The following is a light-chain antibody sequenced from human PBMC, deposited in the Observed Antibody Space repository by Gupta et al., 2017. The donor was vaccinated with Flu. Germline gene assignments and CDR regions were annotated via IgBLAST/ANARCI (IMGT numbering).Light chain of an antibody. V-gene: IGLV2-23*01. CDR3: GSYEHSPTCVEV. CDR2: ESV. CDR1: ISEVGSYNL. J-gene: IGLJ1*01. Sequence: QSALTQPASVPDSPAQSITISCTCTISEVGSYNLVSWYQQHPGTAPKLLIYESVKRHSGGSNRFSGSKSGTTASLTITGLQAEEEADYYCGSYEHSPTCVEVFGTGTKLTVL.